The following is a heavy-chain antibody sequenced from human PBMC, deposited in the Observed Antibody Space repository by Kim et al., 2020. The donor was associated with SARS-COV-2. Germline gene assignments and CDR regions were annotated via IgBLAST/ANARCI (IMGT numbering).Heavy chain of an antibody. D-gene: IGHD1-26*01. V-gene: IGHV4-39*01. J-gene: IGHJ4*02. CDR2: IYYSGST. Sequence: SETLSLTCTVSGGSISSSSYYWGWIRQPPGKGLEWIGSIYYSGSTYYNPSLKSRVTISVDTSKNQFSLKLSSVTAADTAVYYCARQNGGKRVYWGQGTLVTVSS. CDR3: ARQNGGKRVY. CDR1: GGSISSSSYY.